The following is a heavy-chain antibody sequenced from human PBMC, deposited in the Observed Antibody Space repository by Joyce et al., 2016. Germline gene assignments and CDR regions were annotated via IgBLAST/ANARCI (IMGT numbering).Heavy chain of an antibody. J-gene: IGHJ4*02. CDR1: GFTFTNYW. CDR3: GSVFEY. V-gene: IGHV3-74*01. Sequence: EVQLVESGGGLLQPGGPLRLSCAASGFTFTNYWMHWVRQAPGKGLVWVARVDSDGSRTSYADSVKGRFTISRDNAKNMVYLQMNSLRIEDTAGYYCGSVFEYWGRGALVTVSS. CDR2: VDSDGSRT.